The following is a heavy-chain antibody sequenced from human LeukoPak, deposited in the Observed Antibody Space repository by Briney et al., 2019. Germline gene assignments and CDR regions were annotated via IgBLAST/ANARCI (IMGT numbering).Heavy chain of an antibody. V-gene: IGHV4-39*01. CDR1: GGSISISSYY. D-gene: IGHD5-24*01. Sequence: SETLSLTCTVSGGSISISSYYWGWIRQPPGKGLEWIGSIYHGGSTYYNPSLKSRFTISVDTSKNQFSLRLSSVTAAETAVYYCARIHGSPIYYFDYWGQGTLVTVSS. J-gene: IGHJ4*02. CDR3: ARIHGSPIYYFDY. CDR2: IYHGGST.